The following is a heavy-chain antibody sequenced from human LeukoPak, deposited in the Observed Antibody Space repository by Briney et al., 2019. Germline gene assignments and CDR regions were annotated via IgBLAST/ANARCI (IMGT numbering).Heavy chain of an antibody. CDR1: GFTFSSYG. CDR3: VVWFGLFDP. D-gene: IGHD3-10*01. CDR2: ISYDGSNK. Sequence: PGGSLRLSCAASGFTFSSYGMHWVRQAPGKGLEWVAVISYDGSNKYYADSVKGRFTISRDNSKNTLHLQMNSLRAEDTAVYYCVVWFGLFDPWGQGTLVTVSS. J-gene: IGHJ5*02. V-gene: IGHV3-30*03.